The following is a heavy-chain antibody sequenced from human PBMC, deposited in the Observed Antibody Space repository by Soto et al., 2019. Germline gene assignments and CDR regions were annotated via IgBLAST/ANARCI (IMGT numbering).Heavy chain of an antibody. J-gene: IGHJ6*02. CDR1: GYTFTGYA. Sequence: RASVKVSCKASGYTFTGYAMHWLRQAPGQRLEWMGWINAGNGNTKYSQKFQGRVTITRDTSASTAYMELSSLRSEDTAVYYCARQPLGVYGMDVWGQGTTVTVSS. CDR3: ARQPLGVYGMDV. CDR2: INAGNGNT. D-gene: IGHD3-16*01. V-gene: IGHV1-3*01.